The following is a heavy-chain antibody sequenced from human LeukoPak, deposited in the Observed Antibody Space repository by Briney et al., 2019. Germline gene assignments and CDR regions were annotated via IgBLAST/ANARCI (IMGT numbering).Heavy chain of an antibody. CDR3: ARDQTYSGSGIYTYFDY. CDR2: ISSTGST. J-gene: IGHJ4*02. D-gene: IGHD3-10*01. CDR1: GGSISSGGHY. Sequence: SETLSLTCTVSGGSISSGGHYWSWIRPPAGKGLEYLGRISSTGSTNYNPSLRSRVTISADTSKNHFSLKLTSVTAADTAVYYCARDQTYSGSGIYTYFDYWGQGILVTVSS. V-gene: IGHV4-61*02.